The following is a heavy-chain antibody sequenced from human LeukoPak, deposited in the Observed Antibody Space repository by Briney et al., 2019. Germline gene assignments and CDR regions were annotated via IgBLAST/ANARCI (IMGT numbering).Heavy chain of an antibody. CDR1: GGSFSGYY. Sequence: SETLSLTCAVYGGSFSGYYWSWIRQPPGKGLEWIGEINHSGSTYYNPSLKSRVTISVDTSKNQFSLKLSSVTAADTAVYYCARGRGAAAGTAPNFDYWGQGTLVTVSS. D-gene: IGHD6-13*01. CDR3: ARGRGAAAGTAPNFDY. V-gene: IGHV4-34*01. J-gene: IGHJ4*02. CDR2: INHSGST.